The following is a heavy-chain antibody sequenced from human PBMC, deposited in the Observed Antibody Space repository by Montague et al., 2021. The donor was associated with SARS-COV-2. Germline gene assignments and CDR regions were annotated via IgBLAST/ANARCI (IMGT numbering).Heavy chain of an antibody. CDR3: AKAEYNRYWYKY. D-gene: IGHD2-8*02. CDR2: VYSAGST. V-gene: IGHV4-39*07. Sequence: SETLSLTCTVSAGSLSSRSNYWSWIRQPPGMGLQWIGSVYSAGSTYYSPSLKSRVTISLDTSKNQFSLKLSSVTAADTAVYYCAKAEYNRYWYKYWGQGALVTVSS. CDR1: AGSLSSRSNY. J-gene: IGHJ4*02.